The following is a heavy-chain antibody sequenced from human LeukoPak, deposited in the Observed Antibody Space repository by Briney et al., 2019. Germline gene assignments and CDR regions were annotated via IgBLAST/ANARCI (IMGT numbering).Heavy chain of an antibody. J-gene: IGHJ4*02. V-gene: IGHV1-69*01. D-gene: IGHD3-22*01. CDR3: ARSPDSSGYYPALYYFDY. CDR1: GGTFSSYA. CDR2: IIPIFGTA. Sequence: SVKVSCKASGGTFSSYAISWVRQAPGQGLEWMGGIIPIFGTANYAQKFQGRVTITADESTSTAYMELSSLRSEDTAVYYCARSPDSSGYYPALYYFDYWGQGTLVTLSS.